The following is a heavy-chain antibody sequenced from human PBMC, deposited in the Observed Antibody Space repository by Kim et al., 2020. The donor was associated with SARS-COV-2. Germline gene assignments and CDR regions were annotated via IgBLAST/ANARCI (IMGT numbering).Heavy chain of an antibody. CDR3: ARSNDFWSGYYRY. V-gene: IGHV4-34*01. D-gene: IGHD3-3*01. J-gene: IGHJ4*02. Sequence: NYNPSLKSRVTISVDTSKTQFSLKLNSVTAADTAVYYCARSNDFWSGYYRYWGQGTLVTVSS.